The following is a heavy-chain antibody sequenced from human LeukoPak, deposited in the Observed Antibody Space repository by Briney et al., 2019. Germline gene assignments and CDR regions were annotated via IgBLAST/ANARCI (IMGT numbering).Heavy chain of an antibody. CDR2: ISYDGSNE. V-gene: IGHV3-30*12. D-gene: IGHD3-10*01. J-gene: IGHJ4*02. Sequence: GGSLRLSCAASGFSFSTYGFHWVRQAPGKGLEWVAIISYDGSNEYYADSVKGRFTISRDNSKNTLYLQMNSLRAEDTAVYYCAKVGIDGSGPFDHWGQGTLVTVSS. CDR1: GFSFSTYG. CDR3: AKVGIDGSGPFDH.